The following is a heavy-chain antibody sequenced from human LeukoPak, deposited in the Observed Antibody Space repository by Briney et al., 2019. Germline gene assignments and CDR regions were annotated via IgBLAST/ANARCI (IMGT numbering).Heavy chain of an antibody. V-gene: IGHV4-38-2*01. J-gene: IGHJ4*02. Sequence: PSETLSLTCAVSGYSISSGFFWGWIRQPPGKGLEWIGNIYHSGVTSYNPSLKSRVTISVDTSKNQFSLQLSFVTAADTAVYYCARLRTGFYGHYWGQGTLVTVSS. D-gene: IGHD3/OR15-3a*01. CDR2: IYHSGVT. CDR3: ARLRTGFYGHY. CDR1: GYSISSGFF.